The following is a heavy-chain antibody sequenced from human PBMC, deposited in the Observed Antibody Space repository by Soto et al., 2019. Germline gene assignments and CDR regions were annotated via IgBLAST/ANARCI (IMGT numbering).Heavy chain of an antibody. CDR1: GFTVSSNY. V-gene: IGHV3-53*01. CDR3: ARAADYGDYTFDL. J-gene: IGHJ2*01. CDR2: IYSGGST. D-gene: IGHD4-17*01. Sequence: EVQLVESGGGLIQPGGSLRLSCAASGFTVSSNYMSWVRQAPGKGLEWVSVIYSGGSTYYADSVKGRFTISRDNSKNTLYLQMNSLRAEDTAVYYCARAADYGDYTFDLWGRGTLVTVS.